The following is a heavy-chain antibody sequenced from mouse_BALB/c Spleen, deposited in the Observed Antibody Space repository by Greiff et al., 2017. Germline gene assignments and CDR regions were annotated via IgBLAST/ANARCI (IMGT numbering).Heavy chain of an antibody. J-gene: IGHJ3*01. CDR2: ISSGGSYT. Sequence: EVKVEESGGGLVKPGGSLKLSCAASGFTFSSYTMSWVRQTPEKRLEWVATISSGGSYTYYPDSVKGRFTISRDNAKNTLYLQMSSLKSEDTAMYYCARRGTTAPFAYWGQGTLVTVSA. D-gene: IGHD1-2*01. CDR1: GFTFSSYT. V-gene: IGHV5-6-4*01. CDR3: ARRGTTAPFAY.